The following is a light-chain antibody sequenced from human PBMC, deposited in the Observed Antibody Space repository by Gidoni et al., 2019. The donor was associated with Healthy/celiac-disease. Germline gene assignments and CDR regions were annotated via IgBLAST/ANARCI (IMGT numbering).Light chain of an antibody. CDR1: SSDVGGYNY. CDR3: SSYTSSSPSVV. CDR2: EVS. J-gene: IGLJ2*01. Sequence: QSALTQPASVSGSPGQSITISCTGTSSDVGGYNYVSWYQQHPGKAPNLMIYEVSNRPSGVSNRFSGSKSGNTASLTISGLQAEDEADYYCSSYTSSSPSVVFGGGTKLTVL. V-gene: IGLV2-14*01.